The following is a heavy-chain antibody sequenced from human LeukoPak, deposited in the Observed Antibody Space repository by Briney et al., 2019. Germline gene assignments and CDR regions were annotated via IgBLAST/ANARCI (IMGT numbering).Heavy chain of an antibody. J-gene: IGHJ4*02. CDR1: GGTFSSYA. CDR3: ARDKSITIFGVVLFNLLDY. CDR2: IIPIFGTA. D-gene: IGHD3-3*01. Sequence: GSSVKVSCKASGGTFSSYAISWVRQAPGQGLEWMGGIIPIFGTANYAQKFQGRVTITADESTSTAYMELSSLKSEDTAVYYCARDKSITIFGVVLFNLLDYWGQGTLVTVSS. V-gene: IGHV1-69*01.